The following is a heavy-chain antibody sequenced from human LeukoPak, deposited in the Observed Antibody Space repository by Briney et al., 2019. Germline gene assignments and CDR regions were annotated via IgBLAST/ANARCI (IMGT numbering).Heavy chain of an antibody. Sequence: SETLSLTCSVSGASISSSDNYWGWIRQPPGKGLEWIGSIFYGGNTFYSPSLRSRVTISVGTSKNHCSLRLNSVTAADTAVYYCARHALVTSISTYNWFDPWGQGTLVTVSS. J-gene: IGHJ5*02. V-gene: IGHV4-39*01. D-gene: IGHD2-21*02. CDR3: ARHALVTSISTYNWFDP. CDR2: IFYGGNT. CDR1: GASISSSDNY.